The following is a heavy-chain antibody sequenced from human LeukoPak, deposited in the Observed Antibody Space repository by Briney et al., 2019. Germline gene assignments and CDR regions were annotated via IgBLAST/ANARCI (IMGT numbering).Heavy chain of an antibody. CDR2: ISSSGNTI. Sequence: GGSLRLSCAASGFTFSSYEMNWVRQAPGKGLEWVSYISSSGNTIYYADSVKGRFTISRDNAKNSLYLQMNSLRAEDTAVYYCARAYGVGFDYWGQGTLVTVSS. CDR1: GFTFSSYE. V-gene: IGHV3-48*03. CDR3: ARAYGVGFDY. J-gene: IGHJ4*02. D-gene: IGHD4-17*01.